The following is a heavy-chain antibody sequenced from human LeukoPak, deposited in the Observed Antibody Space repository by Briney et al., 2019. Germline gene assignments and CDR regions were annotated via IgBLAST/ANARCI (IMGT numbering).Heavy chain of an antibody. J-gene: IGHJ4*02. Sequence: GATVKVSCKASGYTFTSYDINWVRQATGQGLEWMGWMNPNSGNTGYAQKFQGRVTITRNTSISTAYMELSSLRSEDTAVYYCARGLSYVWGSYRYGDDYWGQGTLVTVSS. CDR2: MNPNSGNT. V-gene: IGHV1-8*03. CDR1: GYTFTSYD. CDR3: ARGLSYVWGSYRYGDDY. D-gene: IGHD3-16*02.